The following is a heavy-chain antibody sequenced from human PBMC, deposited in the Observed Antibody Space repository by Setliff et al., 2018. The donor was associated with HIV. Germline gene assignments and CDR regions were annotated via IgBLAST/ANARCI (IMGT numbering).Heavy chain of an antibody. CDR3: ARDRAPHRDYVWGPPGPDAFDI. Sequence: ASVKVSCKASGYTFTSYGISWVRQAPGQGLEWMGWTSAYNGNTNYAQKLQGRVTMTTDTSTSTAYMELRSLRSDDTAVYYCARDRAPHRDYVWGPPGPDAFDIWGQGTMVTVSS. J-gene: IGHJ3*02. CDR1: GYTFTSYG. V-gene: IGHV1-18*01. CDR2: TSAYNGNT. D-gene: IGHD3-16*01.